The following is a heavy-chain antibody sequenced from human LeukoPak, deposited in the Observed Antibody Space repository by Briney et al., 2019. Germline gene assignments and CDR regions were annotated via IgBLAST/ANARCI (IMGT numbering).Heavy chain of an antibody. Sequence: GGSLRLSCAASGFTFSSYGMHWVRQAPGKGLEWVAVISHDGSNKYNADSVKGRFTISRDNSKNTLHLQMNSLRAEDTAVYYCARDSGFSGTQRGEYWGQGTLVTVSS. CDR2: ISHDGSNK. J-gene: IGHJ4*02. CDR3: ARDSGFSGTQRGEY. D-gene: IGHD3/OR15-3a*01. CDR1: GFTFSSYG. V-gene: IGHV3-30*03.